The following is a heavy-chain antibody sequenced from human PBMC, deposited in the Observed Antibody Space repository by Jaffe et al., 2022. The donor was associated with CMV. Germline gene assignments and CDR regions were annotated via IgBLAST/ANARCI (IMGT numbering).Heavy chain of an antibody. CDR3: ARDPLVPYCGGDCRYYYYYMDV. D-gene: IGHD2-21*02. J-gene: IGHJ6*03. CDR2: IWYDGSNK. Sequence: QVQLVESGGGVVQPGRSLRLSCAASGFTFSSYGMHWVRQAPGKGLEWVAVIWYDGSNKYYADSVKGRFTISRDNSKNTLYLQMNSLRAEDTAVYYCARDPLVPYCGGDCRYYYYYMDVWGKGTTVTVSS. CDR1: GFTFSSYG. V-gene: IGHV3-33*08.